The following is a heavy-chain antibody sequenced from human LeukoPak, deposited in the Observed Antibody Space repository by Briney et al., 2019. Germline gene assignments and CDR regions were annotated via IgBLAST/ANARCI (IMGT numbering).Heavy chain of an antibody. Sequence: KPSETLSLTCTVSGGSISSGDYYWSWIRQPPGKGLEWIGYIYYSGSTYYNPSLKSRVTISVDTSKNQFSLKLSSVTAADTAVYYCARGVFWSGYRNFDYWGQGTLVTVSS. CDR3: ARGVFWSGYRNFDY. J-gene: IGHJ4*02. CDR2: IYYSGST. V-gene: IGHV4-30-4*08. CDR1: GGSISSGDYY. D-gene: IGHD3-3*01.